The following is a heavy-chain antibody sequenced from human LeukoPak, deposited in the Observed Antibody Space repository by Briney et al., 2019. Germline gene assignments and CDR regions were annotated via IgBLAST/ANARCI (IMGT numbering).Heavy chain of an antibody. D-gene: IGHD6-19*01. CDR1: GFTFSSYA. CDR2: ISSSSSYI. V-gene: IGHV3-21*01. Sequence: GGSLRLSCAASGFTFSSYAMSWVRQAPGKGLEWVSSISSSSSYIYYADSVKGRFTISRDNAKNSLYLQMNSLRAEDTAVYYCTRGTGIAVAWPADYWGQGTLVTVSS. CDR3: TRGTGIAVAWPADY. J-gene: IGHJ4*02.